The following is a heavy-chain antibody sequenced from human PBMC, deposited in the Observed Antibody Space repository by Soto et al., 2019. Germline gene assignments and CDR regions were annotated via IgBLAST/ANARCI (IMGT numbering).Heavy chain of an antibody. J-gene: IGHJ4*02. CDR2: IYYSGST. Sequence: LTCTVPGGSISSSSYYWGWIRQPPGKGLEWIGSIYYSGSTYYNPSLKSRVTISVDTSKNQFSLKLSSVTAADAAVYYCARARYFAYWGQGTLVTVSS. CDR1: GGSISSSSYY. V-gene: IGHV4-39*07. CDR3: ARARYFAY.